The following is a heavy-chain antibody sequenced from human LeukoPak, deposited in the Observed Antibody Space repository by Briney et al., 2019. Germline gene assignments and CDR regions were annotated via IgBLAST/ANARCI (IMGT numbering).Heavy chain of an antibody. Sequence: SETLSLTCAVYGGSFSGYYWSWIRQPPGKGLEWIGEINHSGGTNYNPSLKSRVTISVDTSKNQFSLKLSSVTAADTAVYYCARGIHSSSWYGSYYYYYYYMDVWGKGTTVTVSS. D-gene: IGHD6-13*01. J-gene: IGHJ6*03. CDR2: INHSGGT. V-gene: IGHV4-34*01. CDR3: ARGIHSSSWYGSYYYYYYYMDV. CDR1: GGSFSGYY.